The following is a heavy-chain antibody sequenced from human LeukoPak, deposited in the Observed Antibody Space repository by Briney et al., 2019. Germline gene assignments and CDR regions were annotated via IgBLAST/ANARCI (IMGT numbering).Heavy chain of an antibody. J-gene: IGHJ6*02. V-gene: IGHV4-39*01. Sequence: SETLSLTCTVSGGFISSSGYYWGWIRQPPGKGLGWIGSIYYSGSNYYNPSLESRVTISVDTSKNQFSLKLSSVTAADTAVYSCAKHGRSSSSSPYYGMDVWGQGTTVTVSS. CDR3: AKHGRSSSSSPYYGMDV. CDR2: IYYSGSN. D-gene: IGHD6-6*01. CDR1: GGFISSSGYY.